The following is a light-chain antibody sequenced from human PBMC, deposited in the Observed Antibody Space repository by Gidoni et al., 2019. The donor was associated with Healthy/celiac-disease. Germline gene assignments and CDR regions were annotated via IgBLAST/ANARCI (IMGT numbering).Light chain of an antibody. CDR3: QQSYSTPQT. J-gene: IGKJ1*01. Sequence: QMTQSPSSLSASVGDRVTITCRASQSISSYLNWYQQKPGKAPKLLIYAASSLQSGVPSRFSGSVSGTDFTLTISSLQPEDFATYYCQQSYSTPQTFGQGTKVEIK. CDR2: AAS. V-gene: IGKV1-39*01. CDR1: QSISSY.